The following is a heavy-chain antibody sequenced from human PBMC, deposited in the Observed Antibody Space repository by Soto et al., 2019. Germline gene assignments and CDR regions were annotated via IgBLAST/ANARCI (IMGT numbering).Heavy chain of an antibody. CDR1: GYTFTSYY. J-gene: IGHJ6*02. Sequence: SVKGSCHASGYTFTSYYINWVRQATGQGLEWMGWMNPNSGDTGYAQKFQGRVTMTRNTSISTAYMELSSLRSEDTAVYYCARGPLLLWFGELLTGMDVWGQGTTVTVSS. V-gene: IGHV1-8*01. CDR3: ARGPLLLWFGELLTGMDV. D-gene: IGHD3-10*01. CDR2: MNPNSGDT.